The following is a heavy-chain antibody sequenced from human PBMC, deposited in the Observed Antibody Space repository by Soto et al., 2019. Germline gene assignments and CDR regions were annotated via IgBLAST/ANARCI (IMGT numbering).Heavy chain of an antibody. CDR1: GFTFDAYA. D-gene: IGHD3-10*01. V-gene: IGHV3-23*01. CDR3: AKGGGYYGSGSYYNNYYMDA. CDR2: IGSSGGNT. Sequence: GGSLRLSCSASGFTFDAYAMSWVRQAPGKGLEWVSSIGSSGGNTYYAAAVRGRFTISRDNARNTVDLQIKTLRAEDTAVYFCAKGGGYYGSGSYYNNYYMDAWGKGTTVTVS. J-gene: IGHJ6*03.